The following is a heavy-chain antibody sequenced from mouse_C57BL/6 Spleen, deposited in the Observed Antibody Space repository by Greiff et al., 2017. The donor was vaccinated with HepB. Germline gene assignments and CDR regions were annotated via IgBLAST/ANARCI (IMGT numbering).Heavy chain of an antibody. V-gene: IGHV5-16*01. Sequence: EVMLVESEGGLVQPGSSMKLSCTASGFTFSDYYMAWVRQVPEKGLEWVANINYDGSSTYYLDSLKSRFIISRDNAKNILYLQMSSLKSEDTATYYCARADYGYDEGFAYWGQGTLVTVSA. CDR1: GFTFSDYY. J-gene: IGHJ3*01. CDR3: ARADYGYDEGFAY. CDR2: INYDGSST. D-gene: IGHD2-2*01.